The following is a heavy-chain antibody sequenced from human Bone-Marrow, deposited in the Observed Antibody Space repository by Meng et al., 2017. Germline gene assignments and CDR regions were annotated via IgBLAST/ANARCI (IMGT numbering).Heavy chain of an antibody. V-gene: IGHV1-69*09. CDR3: ARVALFAFDI. CDR1: GFTFSSYT. D-gene: IGHD3-10*01. CDR2: IIPILGIA. Sequence: VLLVESGGDLVKPVGSLRLSWSASGFTFSSYTISWVRQAPGQGLEWMGRIIPILGIANYAQKFQGRVTITADKSTSTAYMELSSLRSEDTAVYYCARVALFAFDIWGQGTMVTVSS. J-gene: IGHJ3*02.